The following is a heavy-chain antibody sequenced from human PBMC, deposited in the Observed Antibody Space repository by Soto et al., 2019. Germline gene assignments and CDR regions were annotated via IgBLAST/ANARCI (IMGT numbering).Heavy chain of an antibody. CDR3: AHDDRDYYYDGMDD. CDR1: GFSLSTSGVG. CDR2: IYGYDDK. V-gene: IGHV2-5*01. J-gene: IGHJ6*02. D-gene: IGHD3-22*01. Sequence: QITLKESGPTLVKPTQTLTLTCTFSGFSLSTSGVGVGWIRQPPGKALEWLALIYGYDDKRYSPSLKSRLTIXTXPFXNPLVLTMTNMDPVDTAAYYCAHDDRDYYYDGMDDWGQGTTVTVSS.